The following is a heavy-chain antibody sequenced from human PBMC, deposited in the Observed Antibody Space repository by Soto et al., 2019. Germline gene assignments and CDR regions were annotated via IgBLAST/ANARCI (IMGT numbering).Heavy chain of an antibody. V-gene: IGHV3-30*18. CDR2: ISYDGSNK. J-gene: IGHJ5*02. CDR3: AKDRAEGPIYSSSWYSGFDP. Sequence: SLRLSCAASGFTFSSYGMHWVRQAPGKGLEWVAVISYDGSNKYYADSVKGRFTISRDNSKNTLYLQMNSLRAEDTAVYYCAKDRAEGPIYSSSWYSGFDPWGQGTLVTVSS. D-gene: IGHD6-13*01. CDR1: GFTFSSYG.